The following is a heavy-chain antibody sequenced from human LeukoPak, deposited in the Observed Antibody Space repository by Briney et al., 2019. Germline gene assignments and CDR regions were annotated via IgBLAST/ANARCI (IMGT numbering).Heavy chain of an antibody. CDR3: ATQPASSFWFDP. CDR2: ISYDGSKK. CDR1: GFTFSTYG. V-gene: IGHV3-30*03. Sequence: PGGSLRLSCATSGFTFSTYGMHWVRQAPGKGLEWVALISYDGSKKYYADSVKGRFTISRDNSKKTLSLQMNSLRVEDTAVYYCATQPASSFWFDPWGQGTLVTASS. J-gene: IGHJ5*02. D-gene: IGHD1-14*01.